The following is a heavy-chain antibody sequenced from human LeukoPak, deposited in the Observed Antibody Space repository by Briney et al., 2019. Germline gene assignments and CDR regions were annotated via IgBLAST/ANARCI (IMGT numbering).Heavy chain of an antibody. D-gene: IGHD4-17*01. Sequence: PGGSLRLSCAASGFTFSNAWMSWVRQAPGKGLEWVGRIKSKTDGGTTDYAAPVNGRFTISRDDSENTLYLQMNSLKTEDTAVYYCTTVSYGDLYFDYWGQGTLVTVSS. CDR2: IKSKTDGGTT. CDR1: GFTFSNAW. J-gene: IGHJ4*02. CDR3: TTVSYGDLYFDY. V-gene: IGHV3-15*01.